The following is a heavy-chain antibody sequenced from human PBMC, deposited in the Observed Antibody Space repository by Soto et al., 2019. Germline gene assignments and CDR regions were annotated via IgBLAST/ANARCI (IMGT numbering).Heavy chain of an antibody. CDR3: ARDRIGAMAANAFDI. Sequence: ASVKVSCKASGYTFTDYYMHWVRQAPGQGLEWMGWINPNSGGTNYAQKFQGWVTMTRDTSISTAYMELSRLRSDDTAVYYCARDRIGAMAANAFDIWGQGTMVTVSS. J-gene: IGHJ3*02. D-gene: IGHD5-18*01. CDR2: INPNSGGT. V-gene: IGHV1-2*04. CDR1: GYTFTDYY.